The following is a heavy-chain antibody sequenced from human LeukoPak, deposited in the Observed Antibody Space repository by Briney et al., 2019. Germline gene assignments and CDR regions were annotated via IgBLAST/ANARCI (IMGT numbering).Heavy chain of an antibody. CDR1: GYTFTSYY. J-gene: IGHJ1*01. CDR2: INPSGGST. D-gene: IGHD5-18*01. Sequence: GASVKVSCKAPGYTFTSYYMHWVRQAPGQGLEWMGIINPSGGSTSYAQKFQGRVTMTRDTSTSTVYMELSSLRSEDTAVYYCARDSGYSYGTGYFQHWGQGTLVTVSS. V-gene: IGHV1-46*03. CDR3: ARDSGYSYGTGYFQH.